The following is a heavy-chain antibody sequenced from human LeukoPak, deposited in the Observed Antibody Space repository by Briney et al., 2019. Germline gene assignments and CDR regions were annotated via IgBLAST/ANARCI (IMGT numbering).Heavy chain of an antibody. CDR3: AKDYNDFWSGYNYFDY. D-gene: IGHD3-3*01. CDR1: GFTFSSYG. CDR2: IRYDGSNK. J-gene: IGHJ4*02. V-gene: IGHV3-30*02. Sequence: PGGSLRLSCAVSGFTFSSYGMHWVRQAPGKGLEWVAFIRYDGSNKYYADSVKGRFTISRDNSKNTLYLQMNSLRAEDTAVYYCAKDYNDFWSGYNYFDYWGQGTRVTVSS.